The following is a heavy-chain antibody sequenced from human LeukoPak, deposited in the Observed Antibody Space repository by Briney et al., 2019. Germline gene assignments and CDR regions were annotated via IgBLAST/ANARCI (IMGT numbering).Heavy chain of an antibody. J-gene: IGHJ5*01. CDR2: IYYSGST. Sequence: PSEXLSXTCTVSGGSISSGDYYWSWIRQPPGKGLEWIGYIYYSGSTYYNPSLKSRVTISVDTSKNQFSLKLSSVTAADTAVYYCASQTYCSSTSCYISNWFDLWGQGTLVTVSS. V-gene: IGHV4-30-4*08. D-gene: IGHD2-2*02. CDR1: GGSISSGDYY. CDR3: ASQTYCSSTSCYISNWFDL.